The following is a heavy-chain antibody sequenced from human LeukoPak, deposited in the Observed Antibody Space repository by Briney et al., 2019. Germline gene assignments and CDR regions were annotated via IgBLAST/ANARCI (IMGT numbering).Heavy chain of an antibody. CDR3: AKDGVYSSGWYEVGH. J-gene: IGHJ4*02. V-gene: IGHV3-9*01. CDR1: VFTFEHYA. Sequence: SLRLSCGASVFTFEHYAMHWVRQSPGKGLEGVSGMSWNSCSIVYADSVKGRFTISRDNAKNSLYLQMNSLRAEDTALYYCAKDGVYSSGWYEVGHWGQGTLVTVSS. CDR2: MSWNSCSI. D-gene: IGHD6-19*01.